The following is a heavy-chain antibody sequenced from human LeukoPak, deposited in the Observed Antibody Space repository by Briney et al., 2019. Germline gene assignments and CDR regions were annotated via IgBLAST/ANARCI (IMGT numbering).Heavy chain of an antibody. V-gene: IGHV4-34*01. CDR1: TGSFSGYY. D-gene: IGHD3-10*01. CDR3: ARGRISDSGAYGND. J-gene: IGHJ4*02. CDR2: INHSGNT. Sequence: SETLSLTCAVYTGSFSGYYWTWIRQPPGKGLEWIGEINHSGNTKYNPSLKSRVTLSVDTSKNQFSLKLNSVTAADTAVYYCARGRISDSGAYGNDWGQGTLVTVSS.